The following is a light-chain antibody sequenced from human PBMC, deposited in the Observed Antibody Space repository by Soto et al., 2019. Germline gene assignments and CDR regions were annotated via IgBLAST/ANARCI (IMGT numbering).Light chain of an antibody. CDR1: SSDVGGYDY. Sequence: QSALTQPPSASGSAGQSVTISCTGTSSDVGGYDYVSWYQQHPGKAPKLMIYEVTIRPSGVSDRFSGSKSGNTASLTVSGLQAEDEADYYCSSYTGGNPSDVFGTGPKVTVL. J-gene: IGLJ1*01. CDR3: SSYTGGNPSDV. CDR2: EVT. V-gene: IGLV2-8*01.